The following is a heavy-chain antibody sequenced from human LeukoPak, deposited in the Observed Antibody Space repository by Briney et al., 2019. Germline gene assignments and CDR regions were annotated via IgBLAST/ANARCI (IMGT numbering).Heavy chain of an antibody. CDR3: ARDQYYYGSGSYYIAVDY. CDR2: IDASGST. Sequence: PSQSLSLTCTVSGASISSGSYYWSSVRQPAGKGLEGIGRIDASGSTNSNPFLKSRVPISLATSKNQFSLKLSSVTAADTAVYYCARDQYYYGSGSYYIAVDYWGQGTLVTVSS. J-gene: IGHJ4*02. CDR1: GASISSGSYY. V-gene: IGHV4-61*02. D-gene: IGHD3-10*01.